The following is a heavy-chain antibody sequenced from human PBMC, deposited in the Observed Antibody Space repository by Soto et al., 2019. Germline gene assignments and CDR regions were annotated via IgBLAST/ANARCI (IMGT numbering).Heavy chain of an antibody. Sequence: EVQLLQSGGGLVQPGGSLRLSCTASGFTYSIYAMAWVRQAPGKGLEWVSAISGSGGETYYADSVKGRFTISRDNSKNTVYLQMTNLRAEDTAVYYCAKEIAVAVATPREYWGQGTLVTVSS. CDR2: ISGSGGET. V-gene: IGHV3-23*01. CDR3: AKEIAVAVATPREY. J-gene: IGHJ4*02. D-gene: IGHD5-12*01. CDR1: GFTYSIYA.